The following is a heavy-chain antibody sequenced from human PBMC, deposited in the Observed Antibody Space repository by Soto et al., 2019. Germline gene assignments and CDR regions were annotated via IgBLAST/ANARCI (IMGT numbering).Heavy chain of an antibody. CDR3: AGSGTKQWLVDY. CDR2: INAGNGNT. Sequence: ASVNVSCKASGYTFTSYAMHWVRQAPGQRLEWMGWINAGNGNTKYSQKFQGRVTITRDTSASTAYMELSSLRSEDTAVYYCAGSGTKQWLVDYWGRGTLVIVSS. D-gene: IGHD6-19*01. CDR1: GYTFTSYA. J-gene: IGHJ4*02. V-gene: IGHV1-3*01.